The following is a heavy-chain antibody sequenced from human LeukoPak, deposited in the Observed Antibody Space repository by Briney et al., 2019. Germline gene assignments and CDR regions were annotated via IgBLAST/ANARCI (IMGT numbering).Heavy chain of an antibody. Sequence: PGGSLRLSCAASGFTFSSYAMSWVRQAPGKGLEWVSAISGSGGSTYYADSVKGRFTISRDNSKNTLYLQMNSLRAEDTAVYYCANSYGSGSYYKNFGYWGQGTLVTVSS. J-gene: IGHJ4*02. CDR3: ANSYGSGSYYKNFGY. V-gene: IGHV3-23*01. CDR1: GFTFSSYA. D-gene: IGHD3-10*01. CDR2: ISGSGGST.